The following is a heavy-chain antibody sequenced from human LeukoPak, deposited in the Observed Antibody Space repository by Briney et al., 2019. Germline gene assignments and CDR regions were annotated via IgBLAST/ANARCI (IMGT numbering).Heavy chain of an antibody. D-gene: IGHD2-15*01. Sequence: PSETLSLTCAVSGGSFSGYYWSWIRQPPGKGLEWIGEINHSGSTNYNPSLKSRVTISVDTSKNQFSLKLSSVTAADTAVYYCARRRVVVAARIDSWGQGTLVTVSS. CDR2: INHSGST. CDR1: GGSFSGYY. CDR3: ARRRVVVAARIDS. J-gene: IGHJ4*02. V-gene: IGHV4-34*01.